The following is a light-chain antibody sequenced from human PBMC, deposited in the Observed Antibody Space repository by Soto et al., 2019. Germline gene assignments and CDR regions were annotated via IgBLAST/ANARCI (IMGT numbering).Light chain of an antibody. CDR3: QQYNNWPPIT. Sequence: EILMTQSPATLSLSPGDRSTLSCRASQSVTSNLAWYQKKPGQAPRLLIYGASTRATGIPARFSGSGSGTELTLTISSLQPEDFAVYFCQQYNNWPPITFGQGTRLEIK. CDR1: QSVTSN. V-gene: IGKV3-15*01. CDR2: GAS. J-gene: IGKJ5*01.